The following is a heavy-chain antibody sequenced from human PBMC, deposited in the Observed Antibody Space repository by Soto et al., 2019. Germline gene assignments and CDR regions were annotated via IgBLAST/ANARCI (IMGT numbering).Heavy chain of an antibody. CDR1: GFTFSSYA. CDR2: ISGSGGST. CDR3: AKDKAVRGVNGPYYYYYYMDV. J-gene: IGHJ6*03. D-gene: IGHD3-10*01. V-gene: IGHV3-23*01. Sequence: GGSLRLSCAASGFTFSSYAMSWVRQAPGKGLEWVSAISGSGGSTYYADSVKGRFTISRDNSKNTLYLQMNSLRAEDTAVYYCAKDKAVRGVNGPYYYYYYMDVWSKGTTVTVSS.